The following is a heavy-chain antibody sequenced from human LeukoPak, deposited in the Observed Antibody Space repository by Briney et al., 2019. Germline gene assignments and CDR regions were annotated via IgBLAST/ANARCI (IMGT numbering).Heavy chain of an antibody. V-gene: IGHV3-23*01. CDR1: GFTFNSYA. CDR3: AKEEGDRYYYGSGSPFDY. Sequence: PGGSLRLSCAASGFTFNSYAMSWVRQAPGKGLEWVSAMRGSAGSTYYADSVKGRFTSSRDNSKNTLYLQMNSLRVEDTAVYYCAKEEGDRYYYGSGSPFDYWGQGTLVTVSS. CDR2: MRGSAGST. J-gene: IGHJ4*02. D-gene: IGHD3-10*01.